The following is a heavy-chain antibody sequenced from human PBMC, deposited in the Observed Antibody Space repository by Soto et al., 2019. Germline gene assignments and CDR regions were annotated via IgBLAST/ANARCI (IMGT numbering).Heavy chain of an antibody. CDR1: GYTFTTYD. J-gene: IGHJ4*02. CDR3: ARRKERSGPHYFDY. D-gene: IGHD6-25*01. Sequence: GASVKVSCKASGYTFTTYDISWVRQATGQGLEWMGWMNPYSGNTGYAQKFQGRVTVTRNTSISTFYMELSGLRPDDTAVYYCARRKERSGPHYFDYWGQGSQVTVSS. CDR2: MNPYSGNT. V-gene: IGHV1-8*01.